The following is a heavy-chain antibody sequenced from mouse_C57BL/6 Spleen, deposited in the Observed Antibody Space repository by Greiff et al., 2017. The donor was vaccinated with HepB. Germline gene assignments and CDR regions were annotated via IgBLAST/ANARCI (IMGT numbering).Heavy chain of an antibody. CDR3: ARDDGYPAWFAY. J-gene: IGHJ3*01. D-gene: IGHD2-3*01. Sequence: QVQLKESGAELARPGASVKLSCKASGYTFTSYGISWVKQRTGQGLEWIGEIYPRSGNTYYNEKLKGKATLTADKSSSTAYMELRSLTSYDSAVYFCARDDGYPAWFAYWGQGTLVTVSA. V-gene: IGHV1-81*01. CDR1: GYTFTSYG. CDR2: IYPRSGNT.